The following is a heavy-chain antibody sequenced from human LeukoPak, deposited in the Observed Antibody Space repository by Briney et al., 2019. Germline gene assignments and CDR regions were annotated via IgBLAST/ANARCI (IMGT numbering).Heavy chain of an antibody. Sequence: PSETLSLTCSVSGGSVSSSSYYWGWIRQPPGKGLEWVGTIYYRGSTYYNASLKSRVTISVDTSRNQFSLELTSVTVADTAVYYCATLPSTTWGQGTLVTVSS. J-gene: IGHJ5*02. CDR1: GGSVSSSSYY. CDR3: ATLPSTT. D-gene: IGHD5/OR15-5a*01. V-gene: IGHV4-39*01. CDR2: IYYRGST.